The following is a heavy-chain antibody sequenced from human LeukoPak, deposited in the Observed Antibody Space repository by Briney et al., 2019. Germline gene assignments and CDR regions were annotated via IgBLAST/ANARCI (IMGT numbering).Heavy chain of an antibody. J-gene: IGHJ3*02. CDR2: ISAYNGNT. V-gene: IGHV1-18*01. D-gene: IGHD6-19*01. CDR1: GYTFTSYG. CDR3: VRVVREQWLVQDAFDI. Sequence: ASVKVSCKASGYTFTSYGISWVRQAPGQGLEWMGWISAYNGNTNYAQKLQGRVTMTRDTSISTAYMELSRLRSDDTAVYYCVRVVREQWLVQDAFDIWGQGAMVTVSS.